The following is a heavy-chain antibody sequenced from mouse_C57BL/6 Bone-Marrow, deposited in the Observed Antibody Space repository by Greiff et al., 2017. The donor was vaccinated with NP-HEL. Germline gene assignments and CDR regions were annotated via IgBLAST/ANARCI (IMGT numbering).Heavy chain of an antibody. J-gene: IGHJ1*03. D-gene: IGHD2-1*01. CDR3: ARHGLYYGNWYFDV. CDR1: GFTFSDYY. Sequence: EVQGVESGGGLVQPGGSLKLSCAASGFTFSDYYMYWVRQTPEKRLEWVAYISNGGGSTYYPDTVKGRFTISRDNAKNTLYLQMSRLKSEDTAMYYCARHGLYYGNWYFDVWGTGTTVTVSS. CDR2: ISNGGGST. V-gene: IGHV5-12*01.